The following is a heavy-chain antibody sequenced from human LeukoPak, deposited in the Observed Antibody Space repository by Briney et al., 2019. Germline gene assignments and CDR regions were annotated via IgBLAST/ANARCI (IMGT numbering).Heavy chain of an antibody. D-gene: IGHD3-10*01. CDR3: ARDVLLWFGELFGAFDI. Sequence: GGSLRLSCAASGFTFSSYEMNWVRQAPGKGLEWVSYISSSGSTIYYADSVRGRFTISRDNAKNSLYLQMNSLRAEDTAVYYCARDVLLWFGELFGAFDIWGQGTMVTVSS. V-gene: IGHV3-48*03. CDR1: GFTFSSYE. CDR2: ISSSGSTI. J-gene: IGHJ3*02.